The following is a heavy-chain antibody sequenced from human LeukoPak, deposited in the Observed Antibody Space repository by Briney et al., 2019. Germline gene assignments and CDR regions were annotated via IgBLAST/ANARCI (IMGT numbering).Heavy chain of an antibody. V-gene: IGHV4-31*03. Sequence: SETLSLTCNVSGGSLSSGGYYWSWIRQHPGKGLEWIGYISYSGSTNYNPSLKSRFTISVDTSKNQFSLEMSSVTAADTAVYFCARGDLAYCSGGSCPAWFDPWGQGTLVIVSS. CDR2: ISYSGST. D-gene: IGHD2-15*01. J-gene: IGHJ5*02. CDR1: GGSLSSGGYY. CDR3: ARGDLAYCSGGSCPAWFDP.